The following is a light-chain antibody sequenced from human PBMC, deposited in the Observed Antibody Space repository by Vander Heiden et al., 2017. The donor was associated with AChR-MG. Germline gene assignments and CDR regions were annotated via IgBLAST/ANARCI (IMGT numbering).Light chain of an antibody. CDR3: YSTDSSGNHREVV. V-gene: IGLV3-10*01. CDR2: EDS. J-gene: IGLJ2*01. Sequence: SSELPQPPSVSVSPGQTARIPCPGAASPKKSAYLYQQKSGQAPVLVIYEDSKRPSGIPERFSGSSSGTMATLTISGAQVEDEADYYCYSTDSSGNHREVVFGGGTKLTVL. CDR1: ASPKKS.